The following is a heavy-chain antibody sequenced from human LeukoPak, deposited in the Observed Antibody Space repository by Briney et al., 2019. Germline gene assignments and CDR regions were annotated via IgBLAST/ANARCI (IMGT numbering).Heavy chain of an antibody. Sequence: SVMVSCKASGGTFSSYSISWVRQPPGQGLEGMGGIIPLFGTANYAQKFQGRVTITADESTRTAYVELSRLSSEDTAVYHCARSRDGYHYVAFDYWGQGTLVTVSS. CDR3: ARSRDGYHYVAFDY. D-gene: IGHD5-24*01. CDR1: GGTFSSYS. J-gene: IGHJ4*02. CDR2: IIPLFGTA. V-gene: IGHV1-69*01.